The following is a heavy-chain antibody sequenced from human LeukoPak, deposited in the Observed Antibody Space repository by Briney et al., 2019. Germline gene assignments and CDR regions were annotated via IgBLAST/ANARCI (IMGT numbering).Heavy chain of an antibody. V-gene: IGHV4-34*01. J-gene: IGHJ4*02. CDR2: INHSGGT. CDR1: GGSFNGYY. D-gene: IGHD2-2*01. CDR3: ARGQLRLSN. Sequence: SETLSLTCAVYGGSFNGYYWTWIRQPPGKGLERIGEINHSGGTDYNPSLKSRVTISVDTSKNQFSLKLNSVTAADTAVYYCARGQLRLSNWGQGSLVIVSS.